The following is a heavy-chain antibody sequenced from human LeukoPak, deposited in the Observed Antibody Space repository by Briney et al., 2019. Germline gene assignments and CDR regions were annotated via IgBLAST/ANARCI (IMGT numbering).Heavy chain of an antibody. Sequence: PGGSLRLSCAASGFIFSSYGMHWVRQAPGKGLEWVAFIRYDGSNKYYADSVKGRFTISRDNSKNTLYLQMTSLRTEDTAVYYCARAWEAVAGNYGVIDYWGQGTLVTVSS. CDR1: GFIFSSYG. D-gene: IGHD1-7*01. CDR2: IRYDGSNK. V-gene: IGHV3-30*02. CDR3: ARAWEAVAGNYGVIDY. J-gene: IGHJ4*02.